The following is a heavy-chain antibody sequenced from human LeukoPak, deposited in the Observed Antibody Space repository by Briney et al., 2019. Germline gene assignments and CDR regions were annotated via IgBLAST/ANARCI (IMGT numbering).Heavy chain of an antibody. J-gene: IGHJ6*03. CDR1: GGSMRTVSYY. Sequence: PSETLSLTCTVSGGSMRTVSYYWGWIRQPPGKGLEWVGSIYYSGSTYYNPSLKSRVTISVDASKNQFSLKLSSVTPADTAVYYCARHSPANKLLVQNYYYMDVWGKGTTVTVSS. CDR3: ARHSPANKLLVQNYYYMDV. V-gene: IGHV4-39*01. CDR2: IYYSGST. D-gene: IGHD6-19*01.